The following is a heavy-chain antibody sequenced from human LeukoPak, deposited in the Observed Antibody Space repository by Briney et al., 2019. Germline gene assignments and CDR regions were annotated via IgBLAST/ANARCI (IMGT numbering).Heavy chain of an antibody. CDR1: GFTFSTYA. D-gene: IGHD3-22*01. Sequence: GGSLRLSCAASGFTFSTYAMHWVRQAPGKGLEWVAVMSYDVNNKFYADSVKGRFTISRDNSENTLYLQMNSLRAEDTAVYYCARPYDSRARWSAFDIWGQGTLVTVSS. CDR2: MSYDVNNK. J-gene: IGHJ3*02. CDR3: ARPYDSRARWSAFDI. V-gene: IGHV3-30-3*01.